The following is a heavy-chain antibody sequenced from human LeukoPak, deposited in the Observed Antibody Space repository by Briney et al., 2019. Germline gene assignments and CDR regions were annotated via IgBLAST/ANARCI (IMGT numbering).Heavy chain of an antibody. J-gene: IGHJ4*02. D-gene: IGHD3-10*01. V-gene: IGHV1-8*01. CDR3: ARAVRSFYSGSYYPDY. Sequence: EASVKVSCKASGYTFTSHDINWVRQATGQGLGWMGWMNPNSGNTGYAQKFQGRVTMTSNTSISTVYMELSSLRSEDTAVYYCARAVRSFYSGSYYPDYWGQGTLVTVSS. CDR2: MNPNSGNT. CDR1: GYTFTSHD.